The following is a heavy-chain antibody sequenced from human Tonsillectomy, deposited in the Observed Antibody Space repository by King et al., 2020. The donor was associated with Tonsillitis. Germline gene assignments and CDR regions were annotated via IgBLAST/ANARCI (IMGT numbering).Heavy chain of an antibody. J-gene: IGHJ4*02. CDR3: ARHSGSGYFYYDL. V-gene: IGHV4-59*08. CDR2: IYYSGSS. CDR1: SISNYY. Sequence: VQLQESGPGLVKPSETLSLTCTVSSISNYYWSWIRQPPGKGLEWIGYIYYSGSSNYNPSLKSLVTISVDTSKNQFSLRLTSVTAAYTAVYYCARHSGSGYFYYDLWGQGTLVSVSS. D-gene: IGHD3-10*01.